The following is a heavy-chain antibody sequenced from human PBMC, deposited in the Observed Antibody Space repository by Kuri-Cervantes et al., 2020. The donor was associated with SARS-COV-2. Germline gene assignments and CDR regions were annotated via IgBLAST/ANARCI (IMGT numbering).Heavy chain of an antibody. CDR1: GYTFTSYA. CDR2: INTNTGNP. J-gene: IGHJ6*02. D-gene: IGHD3-3*01. Sequence: ASVKVSCKASGYTFTSYAMNWVRQAPGQGLEWMRWINTNTGNPTYAQGFTGRFVFSLDTSVSTAYLQISSLKAEDTAVYYCARDWGYDFWSGYLHYYYGMDVWGQGTTVTVSS. CDR3: ARDWGYDFWSGYLHYYYGMDV. V-gene: IGHV7-4-1*02.